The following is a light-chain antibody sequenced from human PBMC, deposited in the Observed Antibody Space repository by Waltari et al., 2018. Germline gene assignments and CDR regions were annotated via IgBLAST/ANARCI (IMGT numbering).Light chain of an antibody. Sequence: QSILTQPPSVSGTPGQRVTISCSASSPNIGRNAVTWYQQLPGSAPKLLIYTDSQRPSGVPDRFSGSKSGTSASLAISGLRSEDEAEYYCAAWDDSLNGLYVFGTGTKVTVL. J-gene: IGLJ1*01. CDR2: TDS. V-gene: IGLV1-44*01. CDR3: AAWDDSLNGLYV. CDR1: SPNIGRNA.